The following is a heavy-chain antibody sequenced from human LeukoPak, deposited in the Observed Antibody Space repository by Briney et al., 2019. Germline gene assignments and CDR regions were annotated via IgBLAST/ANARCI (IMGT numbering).Heavy chain of an antibody. CDR1: GFTFDDYA. V-gene: IGHV3-9*01. CDR3: AKDRSGWDKTFDY. J-gene: IGHJ4*02. CDR2: ISWNSGSI. D-gene: IGHD6-19*01. Sequence: GGSLRLSCAASGFTFDDYAMHWVRQAPGKSLEWVSGISWNSGSIAYADSVKGRFTISRDNAKNSLYLQMNSLRAEDTALYYCAKDRSGWDKTFDYWGQGTLVTVSS.